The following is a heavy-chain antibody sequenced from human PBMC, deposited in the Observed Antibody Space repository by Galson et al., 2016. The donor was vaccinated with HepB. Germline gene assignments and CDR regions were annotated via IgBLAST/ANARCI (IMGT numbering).Heavy chain of an antibody. CDR2: ISSSGDST. CDR1: GFTFSNYA. Sequence: SLRLSCAASGFTFSNYAMSWVRQAPGKGLEWVSGISSSGDSTYYADPVKSRVAISRDNSKDTLYLEMNSLRDGDTAFYYCAKDTAPGHTYGYFDYWGQGTLVTVSS. D-gene: IGHD1-14*01. V-gene: IGHV3-23*01. J-gene: IGHJ4*02. CDR3: AKDTAPGHTYGYFDY.